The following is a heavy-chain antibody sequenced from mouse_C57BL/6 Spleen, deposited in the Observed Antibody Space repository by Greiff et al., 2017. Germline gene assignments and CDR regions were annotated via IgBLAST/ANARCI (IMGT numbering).Heavy chain of an antibody. CDR2: IWWDDDK. D-gene: IGHD1-1*01. Sequence: QVQLKESGPGILQPSQTLSLTCSFSGFSLSTFGMGVGWIRQPSGKGLEWLAHIWWDDDKYYNPALKSRLTISKDTSKNQVFLKIANVDTADTATYYCARMARITPYYYAMDYWGQGTSVTVSS. CDR1: GFSLSTFGMG. V-gene: IGHV8-8*01. CDR3: ARMARITPYYYAMDY. J-gene: IGHJ4*01.